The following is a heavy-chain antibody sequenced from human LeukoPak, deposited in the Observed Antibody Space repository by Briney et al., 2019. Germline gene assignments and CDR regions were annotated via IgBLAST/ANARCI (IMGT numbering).Heavy chain of an antibody. D-gene: IGHD5-12*01. J-gene: IGHJ4*02. CDR2: IKCDRSEK. V-gene: IGHV3-52*02. Sequence: GGSLRLSCAACGFTFSTSWMHWVCQAPEKGQEWVADIKCDRSEKNYVDSVKGRLTISRDNAKNSLCLQVNSLRAEDTAVYYCAKSPTPQWLRWWYFDYWGQGTLVTVSS. CDR3: AKSPTPQWLRWWYFDY. CDR1: GFTFSTSW.